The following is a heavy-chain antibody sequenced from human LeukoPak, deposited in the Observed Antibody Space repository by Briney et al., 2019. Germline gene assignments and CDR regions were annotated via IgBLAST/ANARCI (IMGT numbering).Heavy chain of an antibody. D-gene: IGHD3-22*01. J-gene: IGHJ4*02. CDR3: ARGANYYDSSGYSATFDY. Sequence: SETLSLTCAVYGVSFSGYYWSWIRQPPGKGLEWIGEINHSGSTNYNPSLKSRVTISLDTSKNQFSLKLSSVIAADTAVYYCARGANYYDSSGYSATFDYWGQGTLVTVSS. CDR1: GVSFSGYY. CDR2: INHSGST. V-gene: IGHV4-34*01.